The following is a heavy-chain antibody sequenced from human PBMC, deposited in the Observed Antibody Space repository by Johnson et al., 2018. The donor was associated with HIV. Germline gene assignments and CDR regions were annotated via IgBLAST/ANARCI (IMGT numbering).Heavy chain of an antibody. J-gene: IGHJ3*02. CDR3: ARARAYSGYDDAFDI. Sequence: VQLVESGGGVVQPGRSLRLSCAASGFTFSSYGMHWVRQAPGKGLEWVAVIWYDGSNKNYADSVKGRFTISRDNSKNTLYLQMNSLRAEDTAVYYCARARAYSGYDDAFDIWGQGTMVTVSS. CDR2: IWYDGSNK. V-gene: IGHV3-33*01. D-gene: IGHD5-12*01. CDR1: GFTFSSYG.